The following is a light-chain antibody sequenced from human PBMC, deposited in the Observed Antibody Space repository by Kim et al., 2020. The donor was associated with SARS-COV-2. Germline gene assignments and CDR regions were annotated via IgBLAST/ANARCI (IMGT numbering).Light chain of an antibody. Sequence: PGQTARITCAGDALPSQYAYWYQQKPGQAPVLVLYKDRERPSGIPERFSGSISGETATLTISGVQAEDEADYYCQSADSSGTYYVFGPGTQVTVL. J-gene: IGLJ1*01. V-gene: IGLV3-25*03. CDR3: QSADSSGTYYV. CDR2: KDR. CDR1: ALPSQY.